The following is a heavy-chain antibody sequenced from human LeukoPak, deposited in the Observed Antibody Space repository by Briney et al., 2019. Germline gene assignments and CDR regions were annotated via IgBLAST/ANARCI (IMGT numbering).Heavy chain of an antibody. CDR3: ARDFTPPTNYDSSGYYY. J-gene: IGHJ4*02. CDR1: GYTFTSYG. D-gene: IGHD3-22*01. CDR2: ISAYNGNT. V-gene: IGHV1-18*01. Sequence: GSSVKVSCKASGYTFTSYGISWVRQAPGQGLEWMGWISAYNGNTNYAQKLQGRVTMTTDTSTSTAYMELRSLRSDDTAVYYCARDFTPPTNYDSSGYYYWGQGTLVTVSS.